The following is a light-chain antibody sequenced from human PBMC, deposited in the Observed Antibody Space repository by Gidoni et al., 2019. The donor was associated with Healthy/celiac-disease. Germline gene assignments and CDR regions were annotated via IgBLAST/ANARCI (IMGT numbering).Light chain of an antibody. CDR1: QSVSSY. V-gene: IGKV3-11*01. J-gene: IGKJ3*01. Sequence: DIVFTQSPATLSLSPGERATLSCRASQSVSSYLAWYQQKPGQAPRLLIYDASNRATGIPARFSGSGSGTDFTLTISSLEPEDFAVYYCKQRSNWPPGFTFGPGTKVEIK. CDR3: KQRSNWPPGFT. CDR2: DAS.